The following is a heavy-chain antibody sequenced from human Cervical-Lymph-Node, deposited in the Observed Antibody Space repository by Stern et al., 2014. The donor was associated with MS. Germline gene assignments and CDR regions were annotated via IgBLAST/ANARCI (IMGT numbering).Heavy chain of an antibody. CDR3: AKHACTGAACPFDL. J-gene: IGHJ4*02. Sequence: QLQLQESGPGLVKPSETLSLTCAVSGDSISSYTHYWAWIRQPPGKGLEWIGSVYYSGATYYTPPLKSPFTISVDTSKNHSSLGLNSVTAADTAVYYCAKHACTGAACPFDLWGQGTLVTVSS. D-gene: IGHD2-8*02. V-gene: IGHV4-39*01. CDR2: VYYSGAT. CDR1: GDSISSYTHY.